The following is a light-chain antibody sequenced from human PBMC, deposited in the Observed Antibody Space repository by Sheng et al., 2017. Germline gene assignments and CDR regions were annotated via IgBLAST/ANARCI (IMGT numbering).Light chain of an antibody. Sequence: DIQMTQSPSTLSASVGDRVTITCRASQSISTWLAWYQLKPGKAPKLLIYKASNLQSGVPSRFSGSGSGTDFSLTISGLQPDDFATYYCQHYMRYPPTFGQVTRLEIK. CDR1: QSISTW. CDR2: KAS. J-gene: IGKJ5*01. V-gene: IGKV1-5*03. CDR3: QHYMRYPPT.